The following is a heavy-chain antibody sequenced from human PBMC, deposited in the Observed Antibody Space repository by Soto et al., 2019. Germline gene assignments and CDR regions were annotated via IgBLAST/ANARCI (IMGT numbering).Heavy chain of an antibody. V-gene: IGHV4-34*01. J-gene: IGHJ6*02. Sequence: PSETLSLTCTVYGGTFRGYYCSWISQPPGKGLEWIGEINHSGSTNYNPSLKSRVTISVDTSKNQFSLKLSSVTAADTAVYYCARGIKVPAAMDDYYYYGMDVWGQGTTVTVS. CDR3: ARGIKVPAAMDDYYYYGMDV. CDR1: GGTFRGYY. CDR2: INHSGST. D-gene: IGHD2-2*01.